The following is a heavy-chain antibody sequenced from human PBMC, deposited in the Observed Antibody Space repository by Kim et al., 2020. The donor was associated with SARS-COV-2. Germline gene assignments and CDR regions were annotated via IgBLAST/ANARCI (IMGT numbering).Heavy chain of an antibody. D-gene: IGHD6-19*01. Sequence: SETLSLTCAVYGGSFSGYYWSWIRQPPGKGLEWIGEINHSGSTNYNPSLKSRVTISVDTSKNQFSLKLSSVTAADTAVYYCASLIAVRLGMDVWGQGTTVTVSS. CDR2: INHSGST. V-gene: IGHV4-34*01. CDR1: GGSFSGYY. J-gene: IGHJ6*02. CDR3: ASLIAVRLGMDV.